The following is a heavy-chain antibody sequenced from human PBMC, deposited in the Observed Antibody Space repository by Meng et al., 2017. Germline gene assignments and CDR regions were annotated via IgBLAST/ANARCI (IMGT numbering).Heavy chain of an antibody. J-gene: IGHJ4*02. Sequence: VQLVETGRVLVKPVGSLRLSCSASGFTFSDYYMSWIRQAPGKGLEWVSYISSSGSTIYYADSVKGRFTISRDNAKNSLYLQMNSLRAEDTAVYYCAREASYYDYVWGSYRDYWGQGTLVTVSS. D-gene: IGHD3-16*02. CDR3: AREASYYDYVWGSYRDY. CDR2: ISSSGSTI. CDR1: GFTFSDYY. V-gene: IGHV3-11*01.